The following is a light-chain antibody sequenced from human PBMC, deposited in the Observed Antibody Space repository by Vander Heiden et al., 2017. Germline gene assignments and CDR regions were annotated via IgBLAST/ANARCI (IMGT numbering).Light chain of an antibody. V-gene: IGLV2-14*01. CDR2: DVS. CDR3: SSYTSSSTPLV. Sequence: QSALTQPASVSASPGLPTTISCTEPTSDVGGYNYVSGYQQHPGKAPKLMIYDVSNRPSGVSNRFSGSKSGNTASLTISGLQAEDEADYYCSSYTSSSTPLVFGGGTKLTVL. J-gene: IGLJ2*01. CDR1: TSDVGGYNY.